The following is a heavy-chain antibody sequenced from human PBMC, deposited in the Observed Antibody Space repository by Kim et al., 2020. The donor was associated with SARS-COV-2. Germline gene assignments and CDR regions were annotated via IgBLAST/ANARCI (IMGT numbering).Heavy chain of an antibody. CDR3: ARDRGSSWGYGMDV. V-gene: IGHV3-30*03. D-gene: IGHD6-13*01. J-gene: IGHJ6*02. CDR1: GFTFSSYA. CDR2: ISYNGNKI. Sequence: GGSLRLSCAASGFTFSSYAINWVRQAPGKGLEWVTVISYNGNKIYYADSVKGRFTISRDNSKNTLYLQMNSLRAEDAAVYFCARDRGSSWGYGMDVWGQGTPVTVSS.